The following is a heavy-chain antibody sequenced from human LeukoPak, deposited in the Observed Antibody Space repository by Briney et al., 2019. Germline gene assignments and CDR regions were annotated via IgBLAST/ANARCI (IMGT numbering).Heavy chain of an antibody. D-gene: IGHD2-8*02. CDR3: ARRLWWFDY. V-gene: IGHV3-23*01. CDR2: FSGSGNTP. Sequence: GGSLRLPCAASGFTFNNYDMSWVPQAPGKGLEWVEGFSGSGNTPPYAAAVKGRFPISRDDSKNTVSLHIDTLGPAAAAIYYCARRLWWFDYWGQGTLVTVSS. CDR1: GFTFNNYD. J-gene: IGHJ4*02.